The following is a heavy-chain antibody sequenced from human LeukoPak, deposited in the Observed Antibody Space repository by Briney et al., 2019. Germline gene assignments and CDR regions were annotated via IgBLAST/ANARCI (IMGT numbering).Heavy chain of an antibody. V-gene: IGHV4-4*07. CDR1: GGSISSYY. D-gene: IGHD2-2*01. Sequence: SETLSLTRTVSGGSISSYYWSWIRQPAGKGLEWIGRIYTSGSTNYNPSLKSRVTMSVDTSKNQFSLKLNSVTAADTAVYYCARVGDSTSPLDYWGQGTLVTVSS. CDR2: IYTSGST. CDR3: ARVGDSTSPLDY. J-gene: IGHJ4*02.